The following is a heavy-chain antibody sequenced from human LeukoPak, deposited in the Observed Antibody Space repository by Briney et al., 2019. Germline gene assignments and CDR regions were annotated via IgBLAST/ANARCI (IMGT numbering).Heavy chain of an antibody. V-gene: IGHV3-7*01. CDR2: IKQDGSEK. CDR1: GFTFSGYW. D-gene: IGHD3-10*01. Sequence: GGSLRLSCAASGFTFSGYWMSWVRQAPGKGLEWVANIKQDGSEKYYVDSVKGRFTISRDNAKNSLYLQMNSLRAEDTAVYYCARDSMVRGVPHLGWFDPWGQGTLVTVSS. CDR3: ARDSMVRGVPHLGWFDP. J-gene: IGHJ5*02.